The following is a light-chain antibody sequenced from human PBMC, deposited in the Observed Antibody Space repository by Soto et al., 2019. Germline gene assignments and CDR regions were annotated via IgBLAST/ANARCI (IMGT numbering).Light chain of an antibody. CDR2: DGS. CDR3: QQRSDWPPIT. Sequence: EIVLTQSPDTLSLSPGDRATLSCRASQGVNSYLAWYQQKPGQAPRLLIYDGSNRATGIPARFSGSGSGTDFTLTISSLEPEDFAVYYCQQRSDWPPITFGQGTRLEIK. J-gene: IGKJ5*01. V-gene: IGKV3-11*01. CDR1: QGVNSY.